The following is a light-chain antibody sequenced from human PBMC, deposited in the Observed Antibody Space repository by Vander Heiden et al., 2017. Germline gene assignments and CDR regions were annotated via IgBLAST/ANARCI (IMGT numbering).Light chain of an antibody. Sequence: QSALTQPASVSGSPGQSITIPCTGTSSHVGGYNFVSWYQQHPGKAPKVMIYDVSNRPSGVSNRFSGSKSGNTASLTISGLQAEDEADYYCTSYTSRTTWVFGGGTKLTVL. CDR3: TSYTSRTTWV. CDR1: SSHVGGYNF. J-gene: IGLJ2*01. V-gene: IGLV2-14*03. CDR2: DVS.